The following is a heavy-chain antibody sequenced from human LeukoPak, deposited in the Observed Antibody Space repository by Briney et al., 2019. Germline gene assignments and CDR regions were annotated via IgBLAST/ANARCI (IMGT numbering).Heavy chain of an antibody. CDR3: ARGDILTGYSY. CDR1: GGSFRGYY. D-gene: IGHD3-9*01. CDR2: INHRGST. J-gene: IGHJ4*02. V-gene: IGHV4-34*01. Sequence: PSETLSLTCAVYGGSFRGYYWSWIGQPPGKGREWIGEINHRGSTKYNPSLKSRVTISVDTSKNQFSLNLRSATAADTAVYYCARGDILTGYSYWGQGTLVTVSS.